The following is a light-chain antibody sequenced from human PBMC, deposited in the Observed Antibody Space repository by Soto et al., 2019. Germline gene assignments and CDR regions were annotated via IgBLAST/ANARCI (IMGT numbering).Light chain of an antibody. Sequence: EIVMTQSPATLSVSPGERASLSCRASQSVSSNLAWYQQKPGQTPRLLIYATSTRATGIPARFSGSGSGTEFTLTISSLQSEDFAVYXCQXYNNWPLTFGGGTKVEIK. V-gene: IGKV3-15*01. J-gene: IGKJ4*01. CDR1: QSVSSN. CDR2: ATS. CDR3: QXYNNWPLT.